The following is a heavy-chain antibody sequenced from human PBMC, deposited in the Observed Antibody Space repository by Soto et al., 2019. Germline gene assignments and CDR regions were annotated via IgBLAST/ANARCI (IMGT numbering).Heavy chain of an antibody. CDR3: ARDRGDCRCVSGVASFYFGMDG. Sequence: PGRYLRLSCAASGFTVSSYYMSWVRQAPGKGLEWVSAIYSGGSTYYTDSVEGRFTISRDISKNTLYLQMNSLRVDDTAVYFCARDRGDCRCVSGVASFYFGMDGCGQGTRVTVAS. V-gene: IGHV3-53*01. D-gene: IGHD2-15*01. CDR2: IYSGGST. J-gene: IGHJ6*02. CDR1: GFTVSSYY.